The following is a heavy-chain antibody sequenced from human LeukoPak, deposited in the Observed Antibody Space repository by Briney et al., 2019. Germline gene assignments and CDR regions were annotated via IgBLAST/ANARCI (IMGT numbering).Heavy chain of an antibody. Sequence: PGGSLRLSCAASGFTFSSYSMNWVRQAPGKGPEWVSSISSSSSYIYYADSVKGRFTISRDNAKNSLYLQMNSLRAEDTAVYYCARDGSGYSDPVDYWGQGTLVTVSS. V-gene: IGHV3-21*01. CDR2: ISSSSSYI. CDR3: ARDGSGYSDPVDY. D-gene: IGHD3-22*01. J-gene: IGHJ4*02. CDR1: GFTFSSYS.